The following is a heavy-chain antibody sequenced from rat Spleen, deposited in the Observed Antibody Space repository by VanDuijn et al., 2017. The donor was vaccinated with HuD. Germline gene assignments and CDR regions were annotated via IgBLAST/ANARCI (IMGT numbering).Heavy chain of an antibody. D-gene: IGHD1-6*01. CDR3: TREDWVVDA. Sequence: EVQLVESGGGLVQPGRSLKLSCVASGFTFYNYWMTWIRQAPGKGLEWVATITSSCTGAYYVDPVKGRFTISRDNAKSTLYLQMISLRSEDTATYYCTREDWVVDAWGRGVSVTVSS. V-gene: IGHV5-31*01. CDR2: ITSSCTGA. CDR1: GFTFYNYW. J-gene: IGHJ4*01.